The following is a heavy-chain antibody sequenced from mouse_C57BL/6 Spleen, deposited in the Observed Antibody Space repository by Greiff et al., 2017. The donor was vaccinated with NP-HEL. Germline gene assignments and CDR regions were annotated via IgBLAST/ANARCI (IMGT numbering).Heavy chain of an antibody. Sequence: VQLQQSGAELVRPGASVTLSCKASGYTFTDYEMHWVKQTPVHGLEWIGAIDPETGGTAYNQKFKGKAILTADKSSSTAYMELRSLTSEDSAVYYCTRNGVLRDYFGYWGQGTTLTVSS. J-gene: IGHJ2*01. D-gene: IGHD1-1*01. V-gene: IGHV1-15*01. CDR2: IDPETGGT. CDR3: TRNGVLRDYFGY. CDR1: GYTFTDYE.